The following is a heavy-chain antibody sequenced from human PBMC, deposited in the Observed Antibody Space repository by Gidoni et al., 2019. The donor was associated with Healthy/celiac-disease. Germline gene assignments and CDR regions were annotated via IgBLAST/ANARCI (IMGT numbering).Heavy chain of an antibody. CDR2: IWYDGSNK. CDR3: ARGSIDYYGMDV. J-gene: IGHJ6*02. Sequence: QVQLVESGGGGVPPGRSLRLSRAAAGITFSSDGMHWVRQAHGKGLEWVAVIWYDGSNKYYADSVKGRFTISRDNSKNTLYLQMNSLRAEDTAVYYCARGSIDYYGMDVWGQGTTVTVSS. V-gene: IGHV3-33*01. D-gene: IGHD3-16*02. CDR1: GITFSSDG.